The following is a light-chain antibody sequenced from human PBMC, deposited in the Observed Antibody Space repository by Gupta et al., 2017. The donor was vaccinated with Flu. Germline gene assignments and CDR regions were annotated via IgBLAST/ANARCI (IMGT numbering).Light chain of an antibody. CDR1: TMSVCGDSP. CDR3: CSSTKGSTFVLV. J-gene: IGLJ2*01. CDR2: DVS. Sequence: TCSCTGTTMSVCGDSPVSWYHRRPGTAPNLMLFDVSSRPCGISNRFSCSKSGNTAALTISGLQAEDEADYYCCSSTKGSTFVLVFGGGTKLTVL. V-gene: IGLV2-14*03.